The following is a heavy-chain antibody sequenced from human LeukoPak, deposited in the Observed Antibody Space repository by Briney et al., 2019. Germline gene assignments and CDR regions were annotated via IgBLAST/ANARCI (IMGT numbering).Heavy chain of an antibody. J-gene: IGHJ6*02. CDR1: GGSISSSSYY. CDR3: AREYSSSWYGTHYYYGMGV. V-gene: IGHV4-39*02. Sequence: PSETLSLTCTVSGGSISSSSYYWGWIRQPPGTGLEWIGSIYYSGSTYYNPSLKSRVTISVDTSKNQFSLKLSSVTAADTAVYYCAREYSSSWYGTHYYYGMGVWGQGTTVTVSS. CDR2: IYYSGST. D-gene: IGHD6-13*01.